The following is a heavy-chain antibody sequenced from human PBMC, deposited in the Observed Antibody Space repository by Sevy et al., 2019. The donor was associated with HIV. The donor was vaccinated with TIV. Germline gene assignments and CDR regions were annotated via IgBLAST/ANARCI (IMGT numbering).Heavy chain of an antibody. CDR3: ARVLGRQLVPRYYYYGMDV. CDR2: TYYRSKWYN. V-gene: IGHV6-1*01. CDR1: GDSVSSNSAA. D-gene: IGHD6-6*01. Sequence: LLKQSQTLSLTCAISGDSVSSNSAAWNWIRQSPSRGLEWLGRTYYRSKWYNDYAVSVKSRITINPDTSKNQFSLQLNSVTPEDTAVYYCARVLGRQLVPRYYYYGMDVWGQGTTVTVSS. J-gene: IGHJ6*02.